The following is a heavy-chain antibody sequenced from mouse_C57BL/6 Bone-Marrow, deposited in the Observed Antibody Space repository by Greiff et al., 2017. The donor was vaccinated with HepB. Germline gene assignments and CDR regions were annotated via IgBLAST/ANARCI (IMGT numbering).Heavy chain of an antibody. CDR2: ISDGGSYT. J-gene: IGHJ2*01. CDR1: GFTFSSYA. V-gene: IGHV5-4*03. Sequence: EVKLQESGGGLVKPGGSLKLSCAASGFTFSSYAMSWVRQTPEKRLEWVATISDGGSYTYYPDNVKGRFTISRDNAKNNLYLQMSHLKSEDTAMYYCARSLDFDYWGQGTTLTVSS. CDR3: ARSLDFDY.